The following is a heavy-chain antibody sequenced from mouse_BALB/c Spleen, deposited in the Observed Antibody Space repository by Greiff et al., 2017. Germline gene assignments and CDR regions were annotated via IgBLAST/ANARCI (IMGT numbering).Heavy chain of an antibody. V-gene: IGHV5-17*02. Sequence: DVMLVESGGGLVQPGGSRKLSCAASGFTFSSFGMHWVRQAPEKGLEWVAYISSGSSTIYYADTVKGRFTISRDNPKNTLFLQMTSLRSEDTAMYYGARGPSYWYFDVWGAGTTVTVSS. J-gene: IGHJ1*01. CDR2: ISSGSSTI. CDR3: ARGPSYWYFDV. D-gene: IGHD2-10*02. CDR1: GFTFSSFG.